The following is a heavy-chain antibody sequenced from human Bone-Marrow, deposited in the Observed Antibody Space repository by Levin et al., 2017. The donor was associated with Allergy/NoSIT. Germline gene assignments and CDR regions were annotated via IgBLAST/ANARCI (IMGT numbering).Heavy chain of an antibody. CDR1: GFTFSSYA. CDR3: AKKPRRIGSPFDY. D-gene: IGHD3-10*01. Sequence: SGGSLRLSCAASGFTFSSYAMSWVRQAPGKGLEWVSAISGSGGSTYYADSVKGRFTISRDNSKNTLYLQMNSLRAEDTAVYYCAKKPRRIGSPFDYWGQGTLVTVSS. V-gene: IGHV3-23*01. J-gene: IGHJ4*02. CDR2: ISGSGGST.